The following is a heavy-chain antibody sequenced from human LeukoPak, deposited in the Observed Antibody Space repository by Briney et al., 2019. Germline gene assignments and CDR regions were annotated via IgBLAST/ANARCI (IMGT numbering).Heavy chain of an antibody. CDR1: GYTFTSYG. Sequence: GASVKVSCKASGYTFTSYGISWVRQAPGQGLEWMGWISAYNGNTNYAQKLQGRVTMTTDTSTSTAYMELRSLRSDDTAVYYCARESIVVVPAAMGKSGWFDPWGQGTLVTVSS. V-gene: IGHV1-18*01. CDR2: ISAYNGNT. CDR3: ARESIVVVPAAMGKSGWFDP. D-gene: IGHD2-2*01. J-gene: IGHJ5*02.